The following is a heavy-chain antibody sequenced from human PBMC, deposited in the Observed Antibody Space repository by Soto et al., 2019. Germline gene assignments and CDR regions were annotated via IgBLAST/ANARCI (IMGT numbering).Heavy chain of an antibody. Sequence: VQLVESGGGMVQPGRSLRLSCAASGFTFSSYGMHWVRQAPGKRLEWVAIISVDGSTTHYVDSVKGRFTVSRDNSKNPLYVELNSLRPEDTAVYYCAKSQERGGNDFKVDQWGRGTRVTVSS. CDR3: AKSQERGGNDFKVDQ. J-gene: IGHJ4*02. CDR2: ISVDGSTT. D-gene: IGHD5-12*01. CDR1: GFTFSSYG. V-gene: IGHV3-30*18.